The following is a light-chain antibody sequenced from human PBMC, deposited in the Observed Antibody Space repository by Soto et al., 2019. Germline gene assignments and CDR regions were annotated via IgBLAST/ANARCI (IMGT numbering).Light chain of an antibody. Sequence: EIVLTQSPAALSLSPGESANLSCSASVSGSRSLAWFQQTPGQAPRLLNDDASNRATGIPGSFSWSWGRGVLTHTICRPEVDASALYSSHYRGSRAGTFGGGTKVDIK. V-gene: IGKV3-11*02. CDR3: HYRGSRAGT. CDR1: VSGSRS. CDR2: DAS. J-gene: IGKJ4*01.